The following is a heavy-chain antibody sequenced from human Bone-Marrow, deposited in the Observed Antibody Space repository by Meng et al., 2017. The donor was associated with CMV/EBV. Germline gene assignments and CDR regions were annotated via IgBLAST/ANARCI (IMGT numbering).Heavy chain of an antibody. CDR1: GDSISRKF. V-gene: IGHV4-59*01. J-gene: IGHJ4*02. Sequence: SEPLSLTCTVSGDSISRKFWSWIRQPPGKGLEWIGYFYDSASTKYSPFLKSRVIMSLGASGNQSSLKLTSVTAADTAVYYCARGGGNFYFDYWGQGMLVTVSS. CDR3: ARGGGNFYFDY. CDR2: FYDSAST. D-gene: IGHD1-14*01.